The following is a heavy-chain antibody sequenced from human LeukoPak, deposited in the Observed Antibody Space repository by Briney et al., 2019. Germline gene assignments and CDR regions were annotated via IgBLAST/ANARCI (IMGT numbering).Heavy chain of an antibody. CDR3: ARVFSDYGDY. V-gene: IGHV1-69*13. CDR1: GGTFSSYA. D-gene: IGHD3-3*01. Sequence: SVKVSCKTSGGTFSSYAISWVRQAPGQGLEWMGGIIPIFGTANYAQEFQGRVTITADESTSTAYMELSSLRSEDTAVYYCARVFSDYGDYWGQGTLVTVSS. CDR2: IIPIFGTA. J-gene: IGHJ4*02.